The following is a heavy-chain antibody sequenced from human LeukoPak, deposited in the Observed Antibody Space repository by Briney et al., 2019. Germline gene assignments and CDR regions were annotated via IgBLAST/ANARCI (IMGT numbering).Heavy chain of an antibody. CDR2: INAGNGNT. CDR3: ATTVSAGTYRYFQH. CDR1: GYIFTTYA. D-gene: IGHD6-13*01. V-gene: IGHV1-3*01. J-gene: IGHJ1*01. Sequence: APVKVSCKASGYIFTTYAMHWVRQAPRQSLEWMGWINAGNGNTKYSQKFQGRVTITRDTSANIAYMELSSLRSEDTAVYYCATTVSAGTYRYFQHWGQGTLVTVSS.